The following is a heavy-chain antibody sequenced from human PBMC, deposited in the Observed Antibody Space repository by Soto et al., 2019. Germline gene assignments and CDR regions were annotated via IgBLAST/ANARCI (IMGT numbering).Heavy chain of an antibody. CDR2: IYYSVKT. CDR3: AKNLPRTGRFDY. V-gene: IGHV4-39*01. CDR1: GASITSTTYF. Sequence: PSETLSLTCTLSGASITSTTYFWAWIRKPPGKGLEWVGSIYYSVKTHYNPSLKSRVTISVDRSKNQFSLQMSSVTAADTAVYYCAKNLPRTGRFDYWGQGSLVTGSS. J-gene: IGHJ4*02.